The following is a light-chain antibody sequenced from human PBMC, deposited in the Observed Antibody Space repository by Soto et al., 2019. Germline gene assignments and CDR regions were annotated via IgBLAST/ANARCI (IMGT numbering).Light chain of an antibody. J-gene: IGLJ1*01. CDR1: SSDVADYNY. V-gene: IGLV2-14*01. CDR2: AVS. CDR3: CSYMRNSFYV. Sequence: QSVLTQPASVSGSPGQSITIPCTGTSSDVADYNYVSWYQQHPGKAPKLMISAVSNRPSGVSDRFSGSKSGNTASLTISGLQADDEADYYCSYMRNSFYVFGTGTKVTVL.